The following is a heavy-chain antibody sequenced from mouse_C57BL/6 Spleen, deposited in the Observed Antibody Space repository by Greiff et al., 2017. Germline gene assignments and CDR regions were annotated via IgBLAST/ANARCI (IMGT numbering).Heavy chain of an antibody. D-gene: IGHD4-1*01. CDR3: ARDWDENAMDY. V-gene: IGHV3-6*01. J-gene: IGHJ4*01. CDR2: ISYDGSN. CDR1: GYSITSGYY. Sequence: VQLQQSGPGLVKPSQSLSLTCSVTGYSITSGYYWNWIRQFPGNKLEWMGYISYDGSNNYNPSLKNRISITRDTSKNQFFLKLNSVTTEDTATYYCARDWDENAMDYWGQGTSVTVSS.